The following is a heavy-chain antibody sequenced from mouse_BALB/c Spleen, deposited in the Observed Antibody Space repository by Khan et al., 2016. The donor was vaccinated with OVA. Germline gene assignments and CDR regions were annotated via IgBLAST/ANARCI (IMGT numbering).Heavy chain of an antibody. V-gene: IGHV2-9*02. CDR3: DRDTTGESYWYFDV. D-gene: IGHD1-1*01. CDR2: IWAGGSK. CDR1: GFSLTSYG. Sequence: QVQLKESGPGLVAPSQSLSITCTVSGFSLTSYGVHWVRQPPGKGLEWLGVIWAGGSKNYNSALLSRLSISKDNSKSQVFLKMNRLQTDDTAMYYCDRDTTGESYWYFDVWGAGTTVTVSS. J-gene: IGHJ1*01.